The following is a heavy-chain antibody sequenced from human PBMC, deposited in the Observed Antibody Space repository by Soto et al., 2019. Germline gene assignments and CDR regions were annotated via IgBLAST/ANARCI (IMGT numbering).Heavy chain of an antibody. CDR3: AKGAWLDY. CDR1: GFTFTTFD. D-gene: IGHD5-12*01. Sequence: EVPLLESGGGLVQPGASLRLSCAASGFTFTTFDMSWARQAPGKGLEWVSVVRGRDGSTSYADSLKGRFTISKDSSKNTLYLQMNNLRAEDTALYYCAKGAWLDYWGQGTLVTVSS. CDR2: VRGRDGST. J-gene: IGHJ4*02. V-gene: IGHV3-23*01.